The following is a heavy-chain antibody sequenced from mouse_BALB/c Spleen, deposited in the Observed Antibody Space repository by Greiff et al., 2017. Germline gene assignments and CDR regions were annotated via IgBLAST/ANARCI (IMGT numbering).Heavy chain of an antibody. CDR3: ARVLSYYYGSTYYFDY. V-gene: IGHV5-6-5*01. CDR2: ISSGGST. Sequence: EVQLVESGGGLVKPGGSLKLSCAASGFTFSSYAMSWVRQTPEKRLEWVASISSGGSTYYPDSVKGRFTISRDNARNILYLQMSSLRSEDTAMYYCARVLSYYYGSTYYFDYWGQGTTLTVSS. CDR1: GFTFSSYA. J-gene: IGHJ2*01. D-gene: IGHD1-1*01.